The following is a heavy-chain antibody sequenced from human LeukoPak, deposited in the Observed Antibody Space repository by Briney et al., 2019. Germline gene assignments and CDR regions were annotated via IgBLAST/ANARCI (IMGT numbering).Heavy chain of an antibody. Sequence: ASVKVSCKASGYTFTSYAMHWVRQAPGQRLEWMGWINAGNGNTKYSQKFQGRVTITRDTSASTAYMELSSLRSEDTAVYYCARAGYRSGGSCYSSYFDYWGQGTLVTVSS. CDR1: GYTFTSYA. CDR3: ARAGYRSGGSCYSSYFDY. D-gene: IGHD2-15*01. CDR2: INAGNGNT. J-gene: IGHJ4*02. V-gene: IGHV1-3*01.